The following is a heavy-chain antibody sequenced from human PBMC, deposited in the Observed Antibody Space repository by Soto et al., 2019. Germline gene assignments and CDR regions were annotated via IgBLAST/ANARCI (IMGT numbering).Heavy chain of an antibody. CDR1: GFTFSSYG. V-gene: IGHV3-30*18. D-gene: IGHD3-3*02. CDR3: AKDRTNGLVFSQYLDY. J-gene: IGHJ4*02. CDR2: ISYDGSNK. Sequence: QVQLVESGGGVVQPGRSLRLSCAASGFTFSSYGMHWVRQAPGKGLEWVAVISYDGSNKYYADSVKGRFTISRDNSKNTLYLQMNSLRAEDTAVYYCAKDRTNGLVFSQYLDYWGQGTLVTVSS.